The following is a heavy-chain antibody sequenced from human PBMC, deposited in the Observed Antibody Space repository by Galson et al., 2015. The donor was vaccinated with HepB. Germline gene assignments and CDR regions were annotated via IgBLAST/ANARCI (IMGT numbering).Heavy chain of an antibody. V-gene: IGHV1-69*04. CDR3: ARVPTLPLPQRQLNIVVVPAAMRFKSSGFDP. D-gene: IGHD2-2*01. J-gene: IGHJ5*02. Sequence: SVKVSCKASGGTFSSYAISWVRQAPRQGLEWMGRIIPILGIANYAQKFQGRVTITADKSTSTAYMELSSLRSEDTAVYYCARVPTLPLPQRQLNIVVVPAAMRFKSSGFDPWGQGTLVTVSS. CDR2: IIPILGIA. CDR1: GGTFSSYA.